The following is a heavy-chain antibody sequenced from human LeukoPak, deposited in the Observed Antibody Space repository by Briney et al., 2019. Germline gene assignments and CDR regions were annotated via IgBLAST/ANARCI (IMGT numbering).Heavy chain of an antibody. J-gene: IGHJ4*02. Sequence: GSLRLSCGASGFTFSKYAMSWVRQARGKGLEWVSGVSGSGGVTYYADSVKGRFTISRDNSKNTLYLHMNSLRAEDTAVYYCAREMATTWGAFDYWGQGTLVTVSS. CDR1: GFTFSKYA. CDR2: VSGSGGVT. V-gene: IGHV3-23*01. D-gene: IGHD5-24*01. CDR3: AREMATTWGAFDY.